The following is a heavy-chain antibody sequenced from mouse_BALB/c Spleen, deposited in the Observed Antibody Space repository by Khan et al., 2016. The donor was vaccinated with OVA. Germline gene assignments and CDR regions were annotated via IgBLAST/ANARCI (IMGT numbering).Heavy chain of an antibody. J-gene: IGHJ4*01. D-gene: IGHD2-1*01. Sequence: EVELVESGGGLVKPGGSLKLSCAASGFTFSNYAMSWVRQTPEKRLEWVASISSGGNTYYLDSVKGRVTISRDNVRNILYLQMSSLRSEDTAMYYCARGYGNFVNPHYAMDYWGQGTSVTVSS. V-gene: IGHV5-6-5*01. CDR3: ARGYGNFVNPHYAMDY. CDR1: GFTFSNYA. CDR2: ISSGGNT.